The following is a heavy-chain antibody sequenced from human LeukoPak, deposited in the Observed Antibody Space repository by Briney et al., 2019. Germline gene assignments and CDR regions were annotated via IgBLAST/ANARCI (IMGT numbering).Heavy chain of an antibody. CDR3: ARGRVGATTVFGY. Sequence: GASVKASCKASGYTFTGYYMHWVRQAPGQGLEWMGWINPNSGGTNYAQKFQGRVTMTRDTSISTAYMELSRLRSDDTAVYYCARGRVGATTVFGYWGQGTLVTVSS. J-gene: IGHJ4*02. CDR1: GYTFTGYY. D-gene: IGHD1-26*01. V-gene: IGHV1-2*02. CDR2: INPNSGGT.